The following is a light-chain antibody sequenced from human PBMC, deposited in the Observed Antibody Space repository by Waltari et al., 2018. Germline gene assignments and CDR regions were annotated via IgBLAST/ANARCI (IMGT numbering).Light chain of an antibody. CDR2: WAS. CDR3: LQYLHTPRT. CDR1: QSLLYTSNNKNY. V-gene: IGKV4-1*01. Sequence: DVVMTQSPDSLAVSLGERATINCKSSQSLLYTSNNKNYLAWYQQKPGQPPKILIYWASIRESGVPDRFSGSVSGTVFTLTISGLQAEDVASYFCLQYLHTPRTFGQGTKVEIK. J-gene: IGKJ1*01.